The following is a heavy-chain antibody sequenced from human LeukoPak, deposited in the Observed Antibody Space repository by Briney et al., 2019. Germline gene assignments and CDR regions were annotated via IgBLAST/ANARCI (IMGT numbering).Heavy chain of an antibody. CDR3: ASSSVGSGSYWGRDY. J-gene: IGHJ4*02. CDR1: GYTFTSYA. CDR2: INTNTGNP. Sequence: EASVKVSCKASGYTFTSYAMNWVRQAPGQGLEWMGWINTNTGNPTYAQGFTGRFVFSLDTSVSTAYLQISSLKAEDTAVYYCASSSVGSGSYWGRDYWGQGTLVTVSS. V-gene: IGHV7-4-1*02. D-gene: IGHD3-10*01.